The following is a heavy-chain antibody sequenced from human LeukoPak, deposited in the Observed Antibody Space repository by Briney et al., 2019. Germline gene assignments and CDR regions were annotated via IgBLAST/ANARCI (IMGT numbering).Heavy chain of an antibody. D-gene: IGHD5-18*01. Sequence: SETLSLTCTVSGDSITNYYWAWIRQPAGKGLELIGRIYTSGSTNYNPSLKSRVTMSVDTSKNQFSLKLSSVTAADTAVYYCARVVDTAMVTYLDAFDIWGQGTMVTVSS. CDR1: GDSITNYY. CDR3: ARVVDTAMVTYLDAFDI. CDR2: IYTSGST. J-gene: IGHJ3*02. V-gene: IGHV4-4*07.